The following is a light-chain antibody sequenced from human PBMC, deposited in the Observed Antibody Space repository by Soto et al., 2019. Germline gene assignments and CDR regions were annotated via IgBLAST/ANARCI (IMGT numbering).Light chain of an antibody. J-gene: IGLJ1*01. V-gene: IGLV2-14*01. CDR2: EVS. CDR1: SSDVGAYNF. CDR3: SSHGGSNTFYV. Sequence: QSVLTQPASVSGSPGQSITISCTGTSSDVGAYNFVSWYQQHPGKAPKLIIHEVSNRPSGVSNRFSGSKSGNTASLTISGLQAEDEDEYYCSSHGGSNTFYVFGSGTKVTVL.